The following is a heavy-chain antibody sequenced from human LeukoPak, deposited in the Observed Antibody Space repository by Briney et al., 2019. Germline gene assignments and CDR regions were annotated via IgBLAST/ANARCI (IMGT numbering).Heavy chain of an antibody. CDR2: IYTSGST. J-gene: IGHJ4*02. D-gene: IGHD3-22*01. Sequence: PSETLSLTCTVSGGSISSGSYYWSWIRQPAGKGLEWIGRIYTSGSTNYNPSLKSRVTISVDTSKDQFSLKLSSVTAADTAVYYCARVAYFYGSSGYFDYWGQGTLVTVSS. V-gene: IGHV4-61*02. CDR1: GGSISSGSYY. CDR3: ARVAYFYGSSGYFDY.